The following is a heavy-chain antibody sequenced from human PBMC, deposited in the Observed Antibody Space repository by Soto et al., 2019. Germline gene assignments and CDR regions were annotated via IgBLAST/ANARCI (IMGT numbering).Heavy chain of an antibody. CDR2: IYYSGST. V-gene: IGHV4-39*01. CDR3: ASLHSYYDFWSGYSLNRRGGRET. J-gene: IGHJ5*02. Sequence: ETLSRTCPVSGGSISSSSYYWGWIRQPPGKGLEWIGSIYYSGSTYYNPSLKSRVTISVDTSKNQFSLKLSSVTAADTAVYYCASLHSYYDFWSGYSLNRRGGRETWGQGTLVTVYS. CDR1: GGSISSSSYY. D-gene: IGHD3-3*01.